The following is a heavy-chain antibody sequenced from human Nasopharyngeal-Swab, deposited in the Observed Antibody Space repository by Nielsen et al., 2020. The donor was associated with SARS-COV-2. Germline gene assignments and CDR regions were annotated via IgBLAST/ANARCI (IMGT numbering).Heavy chain of an antibody. V-gene: IGHV3-30*04. CDR3: ARDPGYGDYEIY. D-gene: IGHD4-17*01. Sequence: GESLKISCAASGFTFSSYAMHWVRQAPGKGLEWVAVILYDGSNKYYADSVKGRFTISRDNSKNTLYLQMNSLRAEDTAVYYCARDPGYGDYEIYWGQGTLVTVSS. CDR1: GFTFSSYA. CDR2: ILYDGSNK. J-gene: IGHJ4*02.